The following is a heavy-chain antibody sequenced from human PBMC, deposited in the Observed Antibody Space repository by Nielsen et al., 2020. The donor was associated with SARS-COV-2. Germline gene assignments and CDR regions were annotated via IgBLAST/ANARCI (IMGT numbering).Heavy chain of an antibody. CDR3: ATAEVRFLEWLLYRLAFDY. Sequence: SETLSLTCIVSGGSISSSSYYWGWIRQPPGKGLEWIGSIYYSGSTYYNPSLKSRVTISVDTSKNQFSLKLSSVTAADTAVYYCATAEVRFLEWLLYRLAFDYWGQGTLVTVSS. CDR1: GGSISSSSYY. V-gene: IGHV4-39*07. CDR2: IYYSGST. J-gene: IGHJ4*02. D-gene: IGHD3-3*01.